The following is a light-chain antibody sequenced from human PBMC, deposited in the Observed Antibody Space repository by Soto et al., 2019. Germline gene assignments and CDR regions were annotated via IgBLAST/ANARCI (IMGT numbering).Light chain of an antibody. V-gene: IGKV3-15*01. CDR1: QSVSSY. CDR3: QQYHHWPPIT. CDR2: RAS. J-gene: IGKJ5*01. Sequence: EVVLTQSPVTLSLSPGERATLSCRASQSVSSYLAWYQQKPGQSPRLLIFRASTRASGIPARFSGSGSGTEFTLTISSLQSEDFAVYYCQQYHHWPPITFGQGTRLEIK.